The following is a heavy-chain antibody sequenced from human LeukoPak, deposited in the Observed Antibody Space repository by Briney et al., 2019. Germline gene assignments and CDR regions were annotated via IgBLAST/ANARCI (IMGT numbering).Heavy chain of an antibody. CDR1: GFTFSSYA. CDR2: ISYDGSNK. J-gene: IGHJ4*02. Sequence: PGRSLRLSCAASGFTFSSYAMHWVRQAPGKGLEWVAVISYDGSNKYYADSVKGRFTISRDNSKNTLYLQMNSLRAEDTAVYHCARDGLMVYGFFDYWGQGTLVTVSS. D-gene: IGHD2-8*01. CDR3: ARDGLMVYGFFDY. V-gene: IGHV3-30*01.